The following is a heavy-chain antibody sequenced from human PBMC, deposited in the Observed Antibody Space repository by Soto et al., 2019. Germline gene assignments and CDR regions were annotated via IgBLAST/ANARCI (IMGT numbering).Heavy chain of an antibody. CDR2: ISSSSSTI. CDR3: ARLLNYYDSSGYSDFDY. D-gene: IGHD3-22*01. Sequence: PGVSHRLCSAASGFTFGGYSMNWVRQDPGKGLEWVSYISSSSSTIYYADSVKGRFTISRDNAKNSLYLQMNSLRDEDTAVYYCARLLNYYDSSGYSDFDYWGQGTLVTVSS. CDR1: GFTFGGYS. J-gene: IGHJ4*02. V-gene: IGHV3-48*02.